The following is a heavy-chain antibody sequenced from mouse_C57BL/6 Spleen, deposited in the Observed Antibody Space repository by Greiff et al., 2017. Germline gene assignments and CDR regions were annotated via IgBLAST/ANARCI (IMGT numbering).Heavy chain of an antibody. CDR2: ISSGSSTI. CDR3: AGDGYYGWFAY. D-gene: IGHD2-3*01. Sequence: EVQRVESGGGLVKPGGSLKLSCAASGFTFSDYGMHWVRQAPEKGLEWVAYISSGSSTIYYADTVKGRFTISRDNAKNTLFLQMTSLRSEDTAMYYCAGDGYYGWFAYWGQGTLVTVSA. V-gene: IGHV5-17*01. CDR1: GFTFSDYG. J-gene: IGHJ3*01.